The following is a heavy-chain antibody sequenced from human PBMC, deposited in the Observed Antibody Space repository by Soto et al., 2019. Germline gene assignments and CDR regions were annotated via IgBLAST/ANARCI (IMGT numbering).Heavy chain of an antibody. CDR1: GGTFSSYA. D-gene: IGHD6-13*01. J-gene: IGHJ6*02. CDR3: ARGVAAAGKNYYYYGMDV. CDR2: IIPIFGTA. V-gene: IGHV1-69*01. Sequence: QVQLVQSGAEVKKPGSSVKVSCKASGGTFSSYAISWVRQAPGQGLEWMGGIIPIFGTANYAQKFQCRVTITADESTSTSYVELSSLRSEDAGVYYCARGVAAAGKNYYYYGMDVWGQGTTVTVCS.